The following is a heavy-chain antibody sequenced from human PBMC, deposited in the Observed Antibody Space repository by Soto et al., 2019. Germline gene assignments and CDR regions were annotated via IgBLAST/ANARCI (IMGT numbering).Heavy chain of an antibody. CDR1: GFNFDDYA. D-gene: IGHD2-15*01. Sequence: GGSLRLSCAASGFNFDDYAMHWVRQAPGKGLEWVSGISWDSNSIGYADSVKGRVIISRDNAKNSLYLQMNSLRPEETALYYCERDTEDQHLLYDAFDFWGQGTMVTVSS. CDR3: ERDTEDQHLLYDAFDF. V-gene: IGHV3-9*01. J-gene: IGHJ3*01. CDR2: ISWDSNSI.